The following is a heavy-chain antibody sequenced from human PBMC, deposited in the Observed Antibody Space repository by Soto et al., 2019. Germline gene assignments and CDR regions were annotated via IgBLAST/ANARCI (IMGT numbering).Heavy chain of an antibody. J-gene: IGHJ6*02. CDR1: GFTFSSYG. CDR3: AKDRRYSSSWYDYYYYGMDV. CDR2: ISYDGSNK. Sequence: PGGSLRLSCAASGFTFSSYGMHWVRQAPGKGLEWVAVISYDGSNKYYADSVKGRFTISRDNSKNTLYLQMNSLRAEDTAVYYCAKDRRYSSSWYDYYYYGMDVWGQGTTVTV. V-gene: IGHV3-30*18. D-gene: IGHD6-13*01.